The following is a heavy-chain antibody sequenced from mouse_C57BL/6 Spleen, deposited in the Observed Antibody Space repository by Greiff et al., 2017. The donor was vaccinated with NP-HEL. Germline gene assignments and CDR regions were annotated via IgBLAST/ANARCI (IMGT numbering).Heavy chain of an antibody. CDR3: AREGDGKGTWFAY. V-gene: IGHV1-52*01. J-gene: IGHJ3*01. D-gene: IGHD2-1*01. CDR2: IDPSDSET. CDR1: GYTFTSYW. Sequence: QVQLQQPGAELVRPGSSVKLSCKASGYTFTSYWMHWVKQRPIQGLEWIGNIDPSDSETHYNQKFKDKATLTVDKSSSTAYMQLSSLTSEDAAVYYCAREGDGKGTWFAYWGQGTLVTVSA.